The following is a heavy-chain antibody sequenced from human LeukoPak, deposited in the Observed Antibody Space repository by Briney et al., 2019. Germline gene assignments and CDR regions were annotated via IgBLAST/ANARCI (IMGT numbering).Heavy chain of an antibody. Sequence: SETLSLTCTVSGGAVSSGSYYWSWIRQPPGKGLEWIGEINHSGSTNYNPSLKSRVTISVDTSKNQFSLKLSSVTAADTAVYYCARGSLRYSSSSLHWFDPWGQGTLVTVSS. CDR3: ARGSLRYSSSSLHWFDP. CDR1: GGAVSSGSYY. D-gene: IGHD6-13*01. V-gene: IGHV4-39*07. CDR2: INHSGST. J-gene: IGHJ5*02.